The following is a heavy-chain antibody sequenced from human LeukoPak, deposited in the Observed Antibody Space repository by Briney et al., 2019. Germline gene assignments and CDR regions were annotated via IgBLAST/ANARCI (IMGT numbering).Heavy chain of an antibody. J-gene: IGHJ5*02. CDR2: IKQDGSEK. V-gene: IGHV3-7*01. CDR3: ARSRQITIFGVVISNWFDP. Sequence: GGSLRLSCAASGFTFSSYWMSWVRQAPVKGLEWVANIKQDGSEKYYVDSVKGRFTISRDNAKNSLYLQMNSLRAEDTAVYYCARSRQITIFGVVISNWFDPWGQGTLVTVSS. D-gene: IGHD3-3*01. CDR1: GFTFSSYW.